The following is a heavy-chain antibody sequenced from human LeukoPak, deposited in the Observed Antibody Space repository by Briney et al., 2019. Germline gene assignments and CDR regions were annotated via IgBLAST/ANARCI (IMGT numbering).Heavy chain of an antibody. D-gene: IGHD6-13*01. Sequence: PGGSLRLSCAASGFTFGSYVMSWVRQAPGKGLEWVAVISYDGSNKYYADSVKGRFTISRDNSKNTLYLQMNSLRAEDTAVYYCAKISDSYSSSWIDAFDIWGQGTMVTVSS. CDR2: ISYDGSNK. V-gene: IGHV3-30*18. CDR1: GFTFGSYV. J-gene: IGHJ3*02. CDR3: AKISDSYSSSWIDAFDI.